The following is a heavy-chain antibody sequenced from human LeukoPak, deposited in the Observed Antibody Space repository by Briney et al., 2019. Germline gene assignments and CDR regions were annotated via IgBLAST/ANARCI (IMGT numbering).Heavy chain of an antibody. J-gene: IGHJ5*02. D-gene: IGHD2-21*02. CDR1: GFTFSDYY. CDR2: IYSGGST. V-gene: IGHV3-66*01. Sequence: GGSLRLSCAASGFTFSDYYMSWIRQAPGKGLEWVSVIYSGGSTYYADSVKGRFTISRDNSKNTLYLQMNSLRAEDTAVYYCARVKAYCGGDCYPNWFDPWGQGTLVTVSS. CDR3: ARVKAYCGGDCYPNWFDP.